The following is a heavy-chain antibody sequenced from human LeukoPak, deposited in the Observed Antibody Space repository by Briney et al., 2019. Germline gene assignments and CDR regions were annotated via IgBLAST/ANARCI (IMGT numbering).Heavy chain of an antibody. Sequence: SETLSLTCSVSGGSISSHFWSWIRQPPGKGLEWCGYIYYSGSTNYNLSLKSRDTISVDTPKNQFSLRLSSVTAADTAVYYCARHMSVAYSSGWYELDAFDIWGQGTMVTVSS. CDR2: IYYSGST. CDR1: GGSISSHF. J-gene: IGHJ3*02. CDR3: ARHMSVAYSSGWYELDAFDI. D-gene: IGHD6-19*01. V-gene: IGHV4-59*08.